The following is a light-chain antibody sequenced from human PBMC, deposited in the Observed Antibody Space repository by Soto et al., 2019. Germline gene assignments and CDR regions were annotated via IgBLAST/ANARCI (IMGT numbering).Light chain of an antibody. CDR3: SSYTNNNTGACV. V-gene: IGLV2-14*01. CDR1: SGDIGSYNR. Sequence: QSALTQPASVSGSPGQSITISCTGTSGDIGSYNRVSWYQQHPGKAPKLIIYEVTDRPSGVSNRFSGSKSGNTASLTISGLEAGVEPEYYCSSYTNNNTGACVFGPGTKLT. J-gene: IGLJ1*01. CDR2: EVT.